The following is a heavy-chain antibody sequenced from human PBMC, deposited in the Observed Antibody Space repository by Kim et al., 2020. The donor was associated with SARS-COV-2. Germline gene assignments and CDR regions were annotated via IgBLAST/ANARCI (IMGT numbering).Heavy chain of an antibody. CDR2: IYYSGST. CDR3: ARGVVGATGGPAESDY. V-gene: IGHV4-59*01. Sequence: SETLSLTCTVSGGSISSYYWSWIRQPPGKGLEWIGYIYYSGSTNYNPSLKSRVTISVDTSKNQFSLKLSSVTAADTAVYYCARGVVGATGGPAESDYWGQGTLVTVSS. J-gene: IGHJ4*02. D-gene: IGHD1-26*01. CDR1: GGSISSYY.